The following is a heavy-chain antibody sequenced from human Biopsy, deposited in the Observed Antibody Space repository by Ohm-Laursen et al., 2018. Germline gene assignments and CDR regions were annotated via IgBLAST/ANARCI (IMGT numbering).Heavy chain of an antibody. J-gene: IGHJ3*01. CDR1: DDSIRNFY. CDR2: ASYSGYT. Sequence: SETLSLTCTVSDDSIRNFYWTWIRQPPGQGLEWIGHASYSGYTNYNPSLKSRVTISVDTSKNHFSLNLRSVTAADTAVYSCARLGNFWNAEDGLDPWGLGTMVTVSS. D-gene: IGHD3-3*01. CDR3: ARLGNFWNAEDGLDP. V-gene: IGHV4-59*08.